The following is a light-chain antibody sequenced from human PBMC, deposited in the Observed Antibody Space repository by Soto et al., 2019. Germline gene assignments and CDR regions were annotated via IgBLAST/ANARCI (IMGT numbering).Light chain of an antibody. CDR3: QSYDSTLSARYV. Sequence: SYVLTQPPSVSVAPGQTARITCGGNNIGSKSVHWYQQKPGQAPVLVVDDDSDRPSGIPERFSGSKSGTSASLAITGLQAEDEGDYYCQSYDSTLSARYVFGTGTKLTVL. V-gene: IGLV3-21*02. CDR2: DDS. J-gene: IGLJ1*01. CDR1: NIGSKS.